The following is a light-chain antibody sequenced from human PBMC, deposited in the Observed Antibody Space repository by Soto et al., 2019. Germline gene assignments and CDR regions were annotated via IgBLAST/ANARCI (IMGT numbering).Light chain of an antibody. J-gene: IGKJ2*01. Sequence: EIVLTQSPGTLSLSPGERATLSCRASQSVSSSYLAWYQQKPGQAPRLLIYDASSRATGIPDRFSGSGSGTDVPLTISRLEPEDFEVYYCQQYGSSSYTFGQGTKLEIK. CDR1: QSVSSSY. CDR2: DAS. V-gene: IGKV3-20*01. CDR3: QQYGSSSYT.